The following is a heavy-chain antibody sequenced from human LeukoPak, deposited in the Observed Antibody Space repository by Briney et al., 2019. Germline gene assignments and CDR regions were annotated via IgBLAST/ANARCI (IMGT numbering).Heavy chain of an antibody. Sequence: ASVKVSCKASGYTFTSYGISWVRQAPGQGLEWMGWISAYNGNTNYAQKLQGRVTMTTDTSTSTAYMEPRSLRSDDTAVYYCARDGAPWSYYYYMDVWGKGTTVTVSS. D-gene: IGHD2-8*01. CDR1: GYTFTSYG. CDR2: ISAYNGNT. V-gene: IGHV1-18*01. CDR3: ARDGAPWSYYYYMDV. J-gene: IGHJ6*03.